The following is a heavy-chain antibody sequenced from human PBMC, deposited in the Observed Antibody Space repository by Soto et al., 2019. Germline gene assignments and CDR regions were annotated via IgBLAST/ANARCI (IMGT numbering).Heavy chain of an antibody. D-gene: IGHD4-4*01. CDR3: ARSPALHIDY. Sequence: SVKVSCKASGGTFSSYAISWVRQAPGQGLEWMGGIIPIFDTAKYSQKFQGRVTITRDTSASTAHMELSSLRSEDTAVYYCARSPALHIDYWGQGTLVTVSS. CDR1: GGTFSSYA. CDR2: IIPIFDTA. V-gene: IGHV1-69*05. J-gene: IGHJ4*02.